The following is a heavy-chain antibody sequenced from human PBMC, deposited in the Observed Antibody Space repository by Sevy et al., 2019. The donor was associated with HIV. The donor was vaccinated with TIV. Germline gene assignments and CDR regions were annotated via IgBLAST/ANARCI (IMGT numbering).Heavy chain of an antibody. Sequence: GGSLRLSCAASGFTFSSYEMNWVRQAPGKGLEWVSYISSSGSTIYYADSVKGRFTISRDNAKNSQYLQMNSLRAEDTAVYYCARDEYYYDSSGHYYFDYWGQGTLVTVSS. CDR1: GFTFSSYE. D-gene: IGHD3-22*01. CDR2: ISSSGSTI. V-gene: IGHV3-48*03. CDR3: ARDEYYYDSSGHYYFDY. J-gene: IGHJ4*02.